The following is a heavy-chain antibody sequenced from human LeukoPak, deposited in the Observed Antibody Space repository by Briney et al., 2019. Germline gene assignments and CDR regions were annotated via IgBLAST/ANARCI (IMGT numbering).Heavy chain of an antibody. Sequence: SETLSLTCAVYGGSFSGYYWGWIRKPPGKGLEWIGEINHSGSTNYNPSLKSRVTISVDTSKNQFSLKLSSVTAADTAVYYCASGPSLYSGSYYATYWGQRTLVTVSS. CDR2: INHSGST. D-gene: IGHD1-26*01. J-gene: IGHJ4*02. CDR1: GGSFSGYY. V-gene: IGHV4-34*01. CDR3: ASGPSLYSGSYYATY.